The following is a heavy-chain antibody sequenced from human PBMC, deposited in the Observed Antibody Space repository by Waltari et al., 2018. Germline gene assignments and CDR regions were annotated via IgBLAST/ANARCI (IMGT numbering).Heavy chain of an antibody. CDR1: GYTFTSYG. CDR2: ISAYNGNT. V-gene: IGHV1-18*01. Sequence: QVQLVQSGAEVKKPGASVKVSCKASGYTFTSYGISWVRQAPGQGLEWMGWISAYNGNTNYAQKLPGRLTMTTDTSTIKAYMELRSMRSDDTAVYYCARDRDYIWWSYPLVPSFDHWGQGTLVTVSS. D-gene: IGHD3-16*01. CDR3: ARDRDYIWWSYPLVPSFDH. J-gene: IGHJ5*02.